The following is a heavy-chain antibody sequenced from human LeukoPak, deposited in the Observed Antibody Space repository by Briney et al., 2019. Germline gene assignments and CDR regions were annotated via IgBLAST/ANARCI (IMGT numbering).Heavy chain of an antibody. CDR1: GYTFTSYY. V-gene: IGHV1-46*01. CDR3: ARGGLPAAVSHMWSCWFDP. J-gene: IGHJ5*02. CDR2: INPSGGST. D-gene: IGHD2-2*01. Sequence: GASVKVSCKASGYTFTSYYMHWVRQAPGQGLEWMGIINPSGGSTSYAQKFQGRVTMTRDMSTSTVYMELSSLRSEDTAVYYCARGGLPAAVSHMWSCWFDPWGQGTLVTVSS.